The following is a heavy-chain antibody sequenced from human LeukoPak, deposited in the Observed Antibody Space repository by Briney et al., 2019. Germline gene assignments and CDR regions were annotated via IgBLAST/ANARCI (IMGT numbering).Heavy chain of an antibody. J-gene: IGHJ6*03. CDR2: IYYSGST. D-gene: IGHD3-9*01. Sequence: SETLSLTCTVSGGSISSYYWSWIRQPPGKGLEWIGYIYYSGSTNYNPSLKSRVTISVDTSKNQFSLKLSSVTAADTAVYYCARGYFDWYYYYYMDVWGKGTTVTVSS. CDR3: ARGYFDWYYYYYMDV. CDR1: GGSISSYY. V-gene: IGHV4-59*01.